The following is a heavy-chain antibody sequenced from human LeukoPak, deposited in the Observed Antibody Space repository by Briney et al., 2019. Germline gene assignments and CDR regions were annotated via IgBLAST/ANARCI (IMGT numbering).Heavy chain of an antibody. CDR1: GFTFTGYY. J-gene: IGHJ4*02. D-gene: IGHD3-22*01. CDR3: ARGDSSPYYYFDY. CDR2: INPNSGGT. Sequence: ASVKVSSKTAGFTFTGYYMHRVRQAPGQGVEWMGWINPNSGGTNYAQKFQGRVTMTRDTSTSTAYMELSRLRSDDTAVFYCARGDSSPYYYFDYWGQGTLVTVSS. V-gene: IGHV1-2*02.